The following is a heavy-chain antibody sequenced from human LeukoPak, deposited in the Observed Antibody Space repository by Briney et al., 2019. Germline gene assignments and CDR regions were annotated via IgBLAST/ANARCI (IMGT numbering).Heavy chain of an antibody. D-gene: IGHD5-12*01. CDR2: TYTSGST. CDR1: GGSISSYY. CDR3: AREQVATISQPFDY. Sequence: SETLSLTCTVSGGSISSYYWSWIRQPAGKGLEWIGRTYTSGSTNYNPSLKSRVTMSVDTSKNQFSLKLSSVTAADTAVYYCAREQVATISQPFDYWGQGTLVTVSS. J-gene: IGHJ4*02. V-gene: IGHV4-4*07.